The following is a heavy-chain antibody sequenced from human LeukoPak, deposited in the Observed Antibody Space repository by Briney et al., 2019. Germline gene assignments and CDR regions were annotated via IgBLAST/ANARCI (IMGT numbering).Heavy chain of an antibody. J-gene: IGHJ6*02. CDR3: AAPSGSFLGYYYGMDV. CDR2: FDPEDGET. Sequence: ASVKVSCKVSGYTLTELSMHWVRQAPGKGLEWMGGFDPEDGETLYAQRFQGRVTMTKDTSTDTVYMELSGLKSEDTAVYYCAAPSGSFLGYYYGMDVWGQGTTVTVSS. D-gene: IGHD1-26*01. V-gene: IGHV1-24*01. CDR1: GYTLTELS.